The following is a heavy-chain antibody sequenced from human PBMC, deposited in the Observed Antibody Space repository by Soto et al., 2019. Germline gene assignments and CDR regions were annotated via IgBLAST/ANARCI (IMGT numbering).Heavy chain of an antibody. J-gene: IGHJ4*02. D-gene: IGHD2-15*01. CDR2: ISYDGSNK. CDR1: GFTFSSYG. CDR3: AKDSWDIVVVVQYYFDY. Sequence: QPGGSLRLSCAASGFTFSSYGMHWVRQAPGKGLEWVAVISYDGSNKYYADSVKGRFTISRDNSKNTLYLQMNSLRAEDTAVYYCAKDSWDIVVVVQYYFDYWGQGTLVTVSS. V-gene: IGHV3-30*18.